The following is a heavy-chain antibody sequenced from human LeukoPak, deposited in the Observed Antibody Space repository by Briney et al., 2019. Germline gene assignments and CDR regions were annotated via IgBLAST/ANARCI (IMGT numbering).Heavy chain of an antibody. V-gene: IGHV4-4*02. CDR2: IYHSGST. Sequence: TSETLSLTCAVSGGSISSSNWWSWVRQPPGKGLEWIGEIYHSGSTNYNPSLKSRVTISVDKSKNQFSLKLSSVTAADTAVYYCASWSDYYDSSGNYWGQGTLVTVSS. CDR3: ASWSDYYDSSGNY. CDR1: GGSISSSNW. J-gene: IGHJ4*02. D-gene: IGHD3-22*01.